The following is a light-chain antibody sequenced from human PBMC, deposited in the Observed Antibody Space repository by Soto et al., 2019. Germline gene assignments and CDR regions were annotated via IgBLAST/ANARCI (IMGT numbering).Light chain of an antibody. CDR2: GAS. CDR1: QSVGNK. Sequence: EIVLTQSPVTLSVSTGERATLSCRASQSVGNKLGWYQQRPGQAPRLLIIGASTRATGVPAKFSGSGSGTEFSLTINNLQSEDSAIYYCHQYASRSPFTFGQGTRLEIK. CDR3: HQYASRSPFT. V-gene: IGKV3-15*01. J-gene: IGKJ5*01.